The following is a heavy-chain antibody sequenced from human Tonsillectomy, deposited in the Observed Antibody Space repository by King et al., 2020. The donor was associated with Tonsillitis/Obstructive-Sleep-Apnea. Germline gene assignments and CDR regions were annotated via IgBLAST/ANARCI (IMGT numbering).Heavy chain of an antibody. CDR2: IFYSGST. Sequence: VQLQESGPGLVKPSQTLSLTCTVSGGSISSGGYYWSWIRQHPGKGLEWIGYIFYSGSTNYNASLKSRVTMSVDTSKNQFSLKLSSVTAADTAVYYCARAAPLYCSSTNCYYFDYWGQRTLVTVSS. CDR1: GGSISSGGYY. D-gene: IGHD2-2*01. V-gene: IGHV4-31*03. CDR3: ARAAPLYCSSTNCYYFDY. J-gene: IGHJ4*02.